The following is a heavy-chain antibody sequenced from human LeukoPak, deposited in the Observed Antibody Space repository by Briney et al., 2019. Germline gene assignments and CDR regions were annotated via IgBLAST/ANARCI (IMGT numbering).Heavy chain of an antibody. D-gene: IGHD6-13*01. Sequence: ASVKVSCKASGYTLSSYYMHWVRQAPGQGLEWMGIINPSGGSTSYAQKFQGRVTMTRDTSTSTVYMELSSLRSEDTAVYYCASAIAAAGLDYWGQGALVTVSS. CDR1: GYTLSSYY. CDR3: ASAIAAAGLDY. CDR2: INPSGGST. V-gene: IGHV1-46*01. J-gene: IGHJ4*02.